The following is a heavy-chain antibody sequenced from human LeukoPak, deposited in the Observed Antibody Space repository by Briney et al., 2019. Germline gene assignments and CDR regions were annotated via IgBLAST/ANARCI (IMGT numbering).Heavy chain of an antibody. CDR1: GYTFTSYD. J-gene: IGHJ6*03. CDR2: MNPNSGNT. Sequence: ASVKVSCKASGYTFTSYDINWVRQATGQGLEWMGWMNPNSGNTGYAQKFQGRVTMTRNTSISTAYMELSSLRSEDTAVYYCARGKGYCSSTSCSLNYMDVWGKGTTVTVSS. V-gene: IGHV1-8*01. D-gene: IGHD2-2*01. CDR3: ARGKGYCSSTSCSLNYMDV.